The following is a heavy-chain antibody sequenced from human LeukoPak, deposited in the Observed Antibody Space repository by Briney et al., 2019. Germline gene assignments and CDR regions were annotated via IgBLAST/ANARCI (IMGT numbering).Heavy chain of an antibody. J-gene: IGHJ4*02. V-gene: IGHV4-34*01. CDR1: GGSFSGYY. CDR3: ARDSAGNDY. Sequence: SETLSLTCAVYGGSFSGYYWSWIRQPPGKGLEWIGEINHSGSTNYNPSLKSRVTISVDTSKNQFSLKLSSVTAADTAMYYCARDSAGNDYWGQGTLVTVSS. CDR2: INHSGST. D-gene: IGHD6-13*01.